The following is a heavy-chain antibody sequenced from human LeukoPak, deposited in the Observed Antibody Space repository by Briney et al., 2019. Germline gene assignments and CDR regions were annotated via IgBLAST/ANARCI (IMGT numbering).Heavy chain of an antibody. CDR2: ISYDGSNK. D-gene: IGHD2-21*01. CDR3: AKAPVTTCSGAYCYPFDY. J-gene: IGHJ4*02. V-gene: IGHV3-30*04. CDR1: GFTFSSYA. Sequence: PGGSLRLSCAAFGFTFSSYAMHWVRQAPGKGLEWVAVISYDGSNKYYADSVKGRFTISRDNSKNTLYLQMNRLRAEDAAVYYCAKAPVTTCSGAYCYPFDYWGQGTLVTVSS.